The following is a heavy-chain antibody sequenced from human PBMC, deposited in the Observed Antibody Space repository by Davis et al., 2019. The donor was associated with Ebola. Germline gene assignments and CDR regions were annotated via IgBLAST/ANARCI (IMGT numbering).Heavy chain of an antibody. Sequence: SVKVSCKASGGTFSSYAISWVRQAPGQGLEWMGGIIPIFGTANYAQKFQGRVTITADESTSTAYMELSSLRSEDTAVYYCASSPTRWLQQSFDYWGQGTLVTVSS. D-gene: IGHD5-24*01. J-gene: IGHJ4*02. CDR1: GGTFSSYA. CDR2: IIPIFGTA. V-gene: IGHV1-69*13. CDR3: ASSPTRWLQQSFDY.